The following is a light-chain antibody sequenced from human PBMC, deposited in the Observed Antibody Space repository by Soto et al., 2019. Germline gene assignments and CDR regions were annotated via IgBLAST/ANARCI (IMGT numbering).Light chain of an antibody. CDR3: QQYGSSRT. Sequence: IVLTQSPATLSLSPGERTTLSCRASQSVSSNLAWYQQKPGQAPRLLIYGASSRATGIPDRFSGSGSGTDFTLTISRLEPEDFAVYYCQQYGSSRTFGQGTKVDIK. J-gene: IGKJ1*01. V-gene: IGKV3-20*01. CDR1: QSVSSN. CDR2: GAS.